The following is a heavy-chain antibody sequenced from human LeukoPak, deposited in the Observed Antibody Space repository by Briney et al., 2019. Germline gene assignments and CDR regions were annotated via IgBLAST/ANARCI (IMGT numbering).Heavy chain of an antibody. D-gene: IGHD4-17*01. CDR3: ARAGGSTVSHSDY. J-gene: IGHJ4*02. Sequence: PGGSLRLSCAASGFTFSSYSMNWIRQAPGKGLEWVSSISSSTSYIYYADSVKGRFTISKDNAKNSLYLQMNSLRAEDTAVYYCARAGGSTVSHSDYWGQGTLVTISS. CDR2: ISSSTSYI. V-gene: IGHV3-21*01. CDR1: GFTFSSYS.